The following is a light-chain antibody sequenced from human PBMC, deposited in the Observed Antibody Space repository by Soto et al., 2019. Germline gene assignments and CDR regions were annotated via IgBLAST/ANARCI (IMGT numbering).Light chain of an antibody. Sequence: EIVLTQSPATPSLSPGERATLSCRASQSVSSYLAWYQQKPGQAPRLLIYDASNRATGIPARFSGSGSGTDFTLTISSLEPEDFAVYYCQQRSNWPEKTFGQGTKVDIK. CDR1: QSVSSY. V-gene: IGKV3-11*01. CDR3: QQRSNWPEKT. CDR2: DAS. J-gene: IGKJ1*01.